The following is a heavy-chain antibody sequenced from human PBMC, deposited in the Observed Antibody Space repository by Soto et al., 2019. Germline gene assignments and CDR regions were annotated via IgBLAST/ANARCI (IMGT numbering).Heavy chain of an antibody. CDR3: ARNRGGTRSGYYSRYSYYGMDV. J-gene: IGHJ6*02. Sequence: PGGSLRLSCAASGFTFRSYAMHWVRQAPGKGLEWVAVISYDGSNRYYADSVKGRFTISRDNSKNTLYLQMNSLRAEDTAVYYCARNRGGTRSGYYSRYSYYGMDVWGQRTTVTVSS. D-gene: IGHD3-22*01. CDR2: ISYDGSNR. CDR1: GFTFRSYA. V-gene: IGHV3-30*04.